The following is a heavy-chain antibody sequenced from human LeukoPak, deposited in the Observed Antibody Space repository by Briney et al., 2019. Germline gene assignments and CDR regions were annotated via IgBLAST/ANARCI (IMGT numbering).Heavy chain of an antibody. CDR1: GGSISSSSYY. CDR3: ARGTMVRDIDY. Sequence: NPSETLSLTCTVSGGSISSSSYYWGWIRQPPGKGLEWIGSIYYSGSTYYNPSLKSRVTISVDTSKNQFSLKLSSVTAADTAVYYCARGTMVRDIDYWGQGTLVTVSS. D-gene: IGHD3-10*01. CDR2: IYYSGST. V-gene: IGHV4-39*07. J-gene: IGHJ4*02.